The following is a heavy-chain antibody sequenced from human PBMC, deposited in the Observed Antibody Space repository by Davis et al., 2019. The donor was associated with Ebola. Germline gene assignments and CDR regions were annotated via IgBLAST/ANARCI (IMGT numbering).Heavy chain of an antibody. CDR1: GYTFTSYA. Sequence: ASVKVSCKASGYTFTSYAMHWVRQAPGQRLEWMGWINAGNGNTKYSQKFQGRVTITRDTSASTAYMELSSLRSEDTAVYYCARVGFWSGYYKNYGMDVWGQGTTVTVSS. CDR3: ARVGFWSGYYKNYGMDV. V-gene: IGHV1-3*01. CDR2: INAGNGNT. J-gene: IGHJ6*02. D-gene: IGHD3-3*01.